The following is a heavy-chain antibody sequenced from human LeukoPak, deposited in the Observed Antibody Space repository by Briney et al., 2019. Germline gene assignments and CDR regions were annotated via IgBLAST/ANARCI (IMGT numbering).Heavy chain of an antibody. CDR1: GFTFSGHW. D-gene: IGHD6-6*01. J-gene: IGHJ4*02. V-gene: IGHV3-74*03. CDR2: INERGTDS. CDR3: AKDHSSSSDY. Sequence: GGSLRLSCTASGFTFSGHWIHWVRQPPGMGLVWVSRINERGTDSMYAESVKGRFTISRDNAKNTVYLQMNSLRAEDTAVYYCAKDHSSSSDYWGQGTLVTVSS.